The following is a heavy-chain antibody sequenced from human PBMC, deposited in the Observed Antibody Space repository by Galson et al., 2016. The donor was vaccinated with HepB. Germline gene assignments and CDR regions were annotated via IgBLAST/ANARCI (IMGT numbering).Heavy chain of an antibody. J-gene: IGHJ6*02. CDR2: IYAGDSET. D-gene: IGHD1-1*01. CDR1: GFSFATHW. V-gene: IGHV5-51*01. CDR3: ARQRRNYGMDV. Sequence: QSGAEVKKTGESLKISCKTSGFSFATHWIAWVRQMPGKGLEWMGIIYAGDSETRYSPPFQGQVTISVDKSTAVAYLQWNSLKASDSAMYYCARQRRNYGMDVWGQGTTVTVSS.